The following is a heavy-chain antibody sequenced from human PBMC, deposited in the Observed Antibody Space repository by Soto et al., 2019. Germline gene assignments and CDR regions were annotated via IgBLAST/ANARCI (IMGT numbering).Heavy chain of an antibody. J-gene: IGHJ4*02. CDR3: ATLPPRIVVVVLPIPS. V-gene: IGHV4-4*02. CDR1: GGSISSTNW. Sequence: QVQLQQSGPRLARPSGTLSLTCVVSGGSISSTNWWTWVRQTPGKGLEWIGEVYHTGSTKYNPSLKTPAPISTDKSNNQYSLNLKSVAAADTAVYYCATLPPRIVVVVLPIPSWGQGTLVTVSS. D-gene: IGHD2-15*01. CDR2: VYHTGST.